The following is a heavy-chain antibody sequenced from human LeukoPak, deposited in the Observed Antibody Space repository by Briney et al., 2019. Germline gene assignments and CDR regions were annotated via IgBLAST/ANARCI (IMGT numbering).Heavy chain of an antibody. J-gene: IGHJ4*02. V-gene: IGHV3-23*01. CDR2: ISGSGGST. Sequence: TGGSLRLSCAASGFTSSSYSMSWVRQAPGKGLEWVSAISGSGGSTYYADSVKGRFTISRDNSKNTLYLQMNSLRAEDTAVYYCAKDLQCGDGDYWGRGTLVTVSS. CDR3: AKDLQCGDGDY. D-gene: IGHD4-11*01. CDR1: GFTSSSYS.